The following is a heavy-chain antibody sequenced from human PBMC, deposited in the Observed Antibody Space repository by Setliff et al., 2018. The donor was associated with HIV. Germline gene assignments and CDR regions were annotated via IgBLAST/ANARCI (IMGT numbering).Heavy chain of an antibody. D-gene: IGHD3-10*01. CDR2: IGNIYNGGST. J-gene: IGHJ2*01. Sequence: SETLSLTCAVSGYSISSSYWWGWIRQSPGKGLEWIGDIGNIYNGGSTYYNPSLKSRVTMSVDTSKNQFSLKLSSVTAVDTAVYYCARTALWFDEADWYFDLWGRGTLLTVSS. CDR3: ARTALWFDEADWYFDL. CDR1: GYSISSSYW. V-gene: IGHV4-28*01.